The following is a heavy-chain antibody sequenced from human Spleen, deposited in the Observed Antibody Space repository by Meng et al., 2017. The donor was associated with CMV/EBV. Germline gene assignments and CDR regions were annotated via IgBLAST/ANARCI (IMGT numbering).Heavy chain of an antibody. D-gene: IGHD3-3*01. CDR2: ISFDGSTK. Sequence: GGSLRLSCAASGFTFSRYAMNWVRQAPGKGLECVAVISFDGSTKYYADSVKGRFTISRDNSQNTLYLQVNSLRAEDTAVYYCARDRADFCRGYYNWFEHWGQGTMVTVSS. J-gene: IGHJ5*02. V-gene: IGHV3-30-3*01. CDR3: ARDRADFCRGYYNWFEH. CDR1: GFTFSRYA.